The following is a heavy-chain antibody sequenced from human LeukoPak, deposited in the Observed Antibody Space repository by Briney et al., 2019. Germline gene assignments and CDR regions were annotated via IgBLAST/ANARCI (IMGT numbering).Heavy chain of an antibody. CDR2: IYPGDSDT. J-gene: IGHJ3*02. CDR1: GYSFTSYW. V-gene: IGHV5-51*01. D-gene: IGHD3-9*01. CDR3: ARSLRYFDWLLPDGDAFDI. Sequence: PGESLKISCKSSGYSFTSYWIGWVRQMPGKGLEWMGIIYPGDSDTRYSPSFQGQVTISADKSISTAYLQWSSLKASDTAMYYCARSLRYFDWLLPDGDAFDIWGQGTMVTVSS.